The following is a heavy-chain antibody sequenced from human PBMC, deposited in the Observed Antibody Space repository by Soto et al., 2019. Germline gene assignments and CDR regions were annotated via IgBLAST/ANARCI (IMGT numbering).Heavy chain of an antibody. V-gene: IGHV3-48*03. CDR2: ISSSGSTI. CDR3: ARFYDSSGYYYGGADAFHI. CDR1: VVTLSSYE. J-gene: IGHJ3*02. Sequence: LXLSCAASVVTLSSYEMNWVRQAPGKGLEWVSYISSSGSTIYYADSVKGRFTISRDNAKNSLYLQMNSLRAEDTAVYYCARFYDSSGYYYGGADAFHIWGQGTMVTVSS. D-gene: IGHD3-22*01.